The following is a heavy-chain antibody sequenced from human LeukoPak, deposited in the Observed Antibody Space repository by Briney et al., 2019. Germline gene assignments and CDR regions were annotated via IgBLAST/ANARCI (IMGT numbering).Heavy chain of an antibody. V-gene: IGHV1-8*01. D-gene: IGHD1-7*01. Sequence: ASVKVSCKASGYTFTSYGINWVRQATGQGLEWMGWMNPNSGNTGYAQKFQGRVTMTRNTSISTAYMELSSLRSDDTAVYYCARDLLGPQLELRSVGDAFDIWGQGTMVTVSS. CDR2: MNPNSGNT. CDR1: GYTFTSYG. CDR3: ARDLLGPQLELRSVGDAFDI. J-gene: IGHJ3*02.